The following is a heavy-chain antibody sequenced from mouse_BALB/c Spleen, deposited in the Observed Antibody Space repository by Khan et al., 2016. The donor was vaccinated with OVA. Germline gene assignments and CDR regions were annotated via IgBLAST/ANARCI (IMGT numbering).Heavy chain of an antibody. CDR3: ARSASYWFVDV. J-gene: IGHJ1*01. CDR1: GYTFTNYG. CDR2: INTYTGEP. V-gene: IGHV9-3-1*01. Sequence: QIQLVQSGPELKKPGETVKISCKASGYTFTNYGMNWVKQAPGKGLKWMGWINTYTGEPTYADDFKGRFAFSLETSAHPAYLQINNLKYYDTASYFCARSASYWFVDVWGAGTTVTVSS. D-gene: IGHD6-1*01.